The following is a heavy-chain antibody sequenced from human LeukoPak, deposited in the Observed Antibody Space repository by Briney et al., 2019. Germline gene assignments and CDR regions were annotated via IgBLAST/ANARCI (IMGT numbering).Heavy chain of an antibody. CDR2: VDPEDGET. J-gene: IGHJ4*02. Sequence: ASVKVSCKASGYTLTDYYMHWVQQARGKGLEWMGRVDPEDGETIYAEKFQGRVTITADTSTDTAYMELSSLRSEDTAVYYCATDLPDYWGQGTLVTVSS. CDR1: GYTLTDYY. CDR3: ATDLPDY. V-gene: IGHV1-69-2*01.